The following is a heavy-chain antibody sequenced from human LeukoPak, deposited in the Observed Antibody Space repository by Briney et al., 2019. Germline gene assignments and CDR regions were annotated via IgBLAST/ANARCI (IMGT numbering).Heavy chain of an antibody. V-gene: IGHV3-48*01. D-gene: IGHD1-26*01. CDR2: ISSSSTTI. CDR1: GFTFSRYT. Sequence: GGSLXXSCAASGFTFSRYTMNWVRQAPGKGLEGISDISSSSTTIHYADSVKGRFTISRDNAKNSLYLQMNNLRAEDTAVYYCARDPREWGLPYFDCWGQGTLVTVSS. CDR3: ARDPREWGLPYFDC. J-gene: IGHJ4*02.